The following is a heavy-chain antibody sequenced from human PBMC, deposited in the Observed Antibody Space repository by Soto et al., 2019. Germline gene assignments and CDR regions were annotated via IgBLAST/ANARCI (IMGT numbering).Heavy chain of an antibody. CDR2: IYYSGST. CDR3: ARSIVVVVAATNWFDP. Sequence: SETLSLTCTVSGGSISSGGYYWSWIRQHPGKGLEWIGYIYYSGSTYYNPSLKSRVTISVDTSKNQFSLKLSSVTAADTAVYYCARSIVVVVAATNWFDPWGQGTLVTVSS. D-gene: IGHD2-15*01. J-gene: IGHJ5*02. CDR1: GGSISSGGYY. V-gene: IGHV4-31*03.